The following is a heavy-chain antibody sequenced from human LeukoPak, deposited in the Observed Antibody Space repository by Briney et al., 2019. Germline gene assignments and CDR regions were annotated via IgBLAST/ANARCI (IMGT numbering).Heavy chain of an antibody. V-gene: IGHV4-30-2*01. D-gene: IGHD3-3*01. CDR3: AREADTIFGAYFDY. J-gene: IGHJ4*02. Sequence: SETLSLTCTVSGGSISSGGYYWSWIRQPPGKGLEWIGYIYHSGSTYYNPSLKSRVTISVDRSKNQFSLKLSSVTAADTAVYYCAREADTIFGAYFDYWGQGTLVTVSS. CDR2: IYHSGST. CDR1: GGSISSGGYY.